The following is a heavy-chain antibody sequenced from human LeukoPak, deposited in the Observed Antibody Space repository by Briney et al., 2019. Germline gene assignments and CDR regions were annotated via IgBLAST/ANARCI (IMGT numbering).Heavy chain of an antibody. CDR2: INNSGGSA. CDR1: GFTFSSHA. V-gene: IGHV3-23*01. CDR3: TRGWIQLWNDGFDI. Sequence: GGSLRLSCAASGFTFSSHAMSWVRQAPGKGLERVSVINNSGGSAYYADSVKGRFTISRDNSKNTVSLQLNSLRAEDTALYYCTRGWIQLWNDGFDIWGQGTMVTVSS. J-gene: IGHJ3*02. D-gene: IGHD5-18*01.